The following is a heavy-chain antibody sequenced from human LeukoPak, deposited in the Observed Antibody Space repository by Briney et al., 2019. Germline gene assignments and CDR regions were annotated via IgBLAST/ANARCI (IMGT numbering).Heavy chain of an antibody. Sequence: SETLSLTCTVSGDSVSSGSYYWSWIRQPPGKGLEWIGYIYYNGSTNYNPSLKSRVTISVDTSKKQFSLKLNSVTAADTAVYYCARDLYASGNYRSYWYFDLWGRGTLVTVSS. CDR1: GDSVSSGSYY. D-gene: IGHD3-10*01. V-gene: IGHV4-61*01. CDR3: ARDLYASGNYRSYWYFDL. CDR2: IYYNGST. J-gene: IGHJ2*01.